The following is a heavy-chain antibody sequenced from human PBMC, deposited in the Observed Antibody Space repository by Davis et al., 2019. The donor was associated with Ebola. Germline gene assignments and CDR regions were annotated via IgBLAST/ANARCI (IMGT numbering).Heavy chain of an antibody. Sequence: GESLKISCAASGFTFSSYSMNWVRQAPGKGLEWVSVIYSGGSTYYADSVKGRFTISRDNSKNTLYLQMNSLRAEDTAVYYCAKISKYGWFGELSSFDYWGQGTLVTVSS. CDR1: GFTFSSYS. D-gene: IGHD3-10*01. V-gene: IGHV3-66*01. CDR2: IYSGGST. J-gene: IGHJ4*02. CDR3: AKISKYGWFGELSSFDY.